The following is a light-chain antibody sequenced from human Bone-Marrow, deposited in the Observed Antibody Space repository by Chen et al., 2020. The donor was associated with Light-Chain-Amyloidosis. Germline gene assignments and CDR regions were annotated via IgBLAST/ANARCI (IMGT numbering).Light chain of an antibody. V-gene: IGLV6-57*01. CDR2: ADD. Sequence: NFMLTQPHSVSESPGRTVIISCTRRSGSIATNYVQWYQQRPGSSPTTVIYADDQRPSGVPDRFSGSIDRSANSASLTISGLKTEDEADYYCQSYQGSSQGVFGGETKLTVL. CDR3: QSYQGSSQGV. CDR1: SGSIATNY. J-gene: IGLJ3*02.